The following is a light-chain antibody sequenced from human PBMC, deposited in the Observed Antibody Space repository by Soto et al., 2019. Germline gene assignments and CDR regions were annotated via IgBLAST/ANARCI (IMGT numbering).Light chain of an antibody. J-gene: IGKJ2*01. Sequence: DIQMTQSPSSLSASLGDRVTITCQASQAISKYLHWYHQRPGKAPILVIYDASNLEAGAPSRFSGGGQGTSFTPTINSLQQEDIGTYFCKQYNNHPYTFGQGTKPDIK. CDR1: QAISKY. CDR3: KQYNNHPYT. CDR2: DAS. V-gene: IGKV1-33*01.